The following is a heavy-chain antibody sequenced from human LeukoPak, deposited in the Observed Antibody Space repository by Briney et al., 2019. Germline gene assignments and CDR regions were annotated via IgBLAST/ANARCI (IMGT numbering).Heavy chain of an antibody. V-gene: IGHV4-59*12. CDR3: ARGHYGDQFDY. Sequence: SSETLSLTCTVSGGSISSYYWSWIRQPPGKGLEWIGYIYYSGSTNYNPSLKSRVTISVDKSKNQFSLKLSSVTAADTAVYYCARGHYGDQFDYWGQGTLVTVSS. CDR1: GGSISSYY. J-gene: IGHJ4*02. CDR2: IYYSGST. D-gene: IGHD4-17*01.